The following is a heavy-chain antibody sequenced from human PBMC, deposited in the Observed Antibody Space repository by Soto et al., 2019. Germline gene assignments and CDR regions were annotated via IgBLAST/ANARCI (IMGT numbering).Heavy chain of an antibody. Sequence: QAGGSLRLSCAASGFTFSSYAMSWVRQAPGKGLEWVSAISGSGGSTYYADSVKGRFTISRDNSKNTLYLQMNSLRAEDTAVYYCAKDLESGGWTDTIAYYFDYWGQGTLVTVSS. J-gene: IGHJ4*02. V-gene: IGHV3-23*01. D-gene: IGHD3-16*01. CDR3: AKDLESGGWTDTIAYYFDY. CDR2: ISGSGGST. CDR1: GFTFSSYA.